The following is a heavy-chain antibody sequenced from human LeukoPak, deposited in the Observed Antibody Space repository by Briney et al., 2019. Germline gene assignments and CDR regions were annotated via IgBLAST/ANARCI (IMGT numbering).Heavy chain of an antibody. V-gene: IGHV4-39*07. CDR1: GGSISSSSYY. J-gene: IGHJ4*02. CDR2: IYYSGST. CDR3: ARGFTKSEVDY. Sequence: SETLSLTCTVSGGSISSSSYYWGWIRQPPGKGLEWIGSIYYSGSTYYNPSLKSRVTISVDTSKNQFSLKLSSVTAADTAVYYCARGFTKSEVDYWGQGTLVTVSS.